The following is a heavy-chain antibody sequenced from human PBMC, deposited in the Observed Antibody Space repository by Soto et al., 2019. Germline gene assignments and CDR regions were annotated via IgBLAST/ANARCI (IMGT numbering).Heavy chain of an antibody. CDR1: GGSISVYY. CDR2: IYDSGSP. CDR3: ARGVGSSPPRY. V-gene: IGHV4-59*01. J-gene: IGHJ4*02. D-gene: IGHD1-26*01. Sequence: SETRSRTWTISGGSISVYYWSWIRQPPGQALEWIGYIYDSGSPYYNPSLRSRVIISADTSKNQISLKLTSATAADTAVYYCARGVGSSPPRYWGRGTLVTVSS.